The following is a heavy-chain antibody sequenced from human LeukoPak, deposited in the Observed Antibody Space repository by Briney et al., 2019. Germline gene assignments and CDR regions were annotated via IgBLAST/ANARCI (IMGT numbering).Heavy chain of an antibody. CDR1: GFSLSNNY. CDR2: VYSGGDT. CDR3: ARDSTGASV. V-gene: IGHV3-53*01. J-gene: IGHJ6*04. Sequence: PGGSLRLPCAGSGFSLSNNYVSWVRPAPGKGLEWISAVYSGGDTYYIESVRGRFTISRDNSKNTIHLQMNGLTPEDTAMYYCARDSTGASVWGKGTTVTVSS. D-gene: IGHD1-14*01.